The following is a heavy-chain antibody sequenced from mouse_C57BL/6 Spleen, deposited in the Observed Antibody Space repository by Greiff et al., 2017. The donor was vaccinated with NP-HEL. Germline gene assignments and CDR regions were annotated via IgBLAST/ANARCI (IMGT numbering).Heavy chain of an antibody. Sequence: VQLQQPGAELVRPGSSVKLSCTASGYTFTSYWLAWVTQRPGQGLEWIGNIYPYDSDTHYNQKFKDKATLTVDKSSSTAYMQLSRLTSEDSAVYYCARESSCFDYWGQGTTLTVSS. V-gene: IGHV1-61*01. CDR3: ARESSCFDY. CDR2: IYPYDSDT. J-gene: IGHJ2*01. D-gene: IGHD1-1*01. CDR1: GYTFTSYW.